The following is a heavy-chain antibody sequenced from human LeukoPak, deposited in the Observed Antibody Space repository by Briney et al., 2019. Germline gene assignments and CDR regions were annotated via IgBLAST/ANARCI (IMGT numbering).Heavy chain of an antibody. J-gene: IGHJ6*02. Sequence: SETLSLTCTVSGGSISSYYWSWIRQSPGKGLEWIGYIYYSGSTNYNPSLTSRVTISVDTSKNQFSLKLSSVTAADTAVYYCARWTTVVTPRYYYGMDVWGQGTTVTVSS. CDR1: GGSISSYY. CDR3: ARWTTVVTPRYYYGMDV. CDR2: IYYSGST. D-gene: IGHD4-23*01. V-gene: IGHV4-59*01.